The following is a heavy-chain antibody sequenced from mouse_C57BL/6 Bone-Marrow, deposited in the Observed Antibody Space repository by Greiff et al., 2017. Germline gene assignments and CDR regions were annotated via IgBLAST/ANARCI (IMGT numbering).Heavy chain of an antibody. Sequence: VQLQQSGPELVKPGASVKISCKASGYAFSSSWMNWVKQRPGKGLEWIGRIYPGDGANNYNGKFKGKATLTADKSSSTAYMQLSSLTSEDSAVYVWAGRYSNYEDCAMDYWGQGTSVTVSS. CDR3: AGRYSNYEDCAMDY. CDR2: IYPGDGAN. D-gene: IGHD2-5*01. V-gene: IGHV1-82*01. J-gene: IGHJ4*01. CDR1: GYAFSSSW.